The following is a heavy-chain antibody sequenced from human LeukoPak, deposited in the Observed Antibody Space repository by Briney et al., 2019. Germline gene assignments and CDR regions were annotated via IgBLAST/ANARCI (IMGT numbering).Heavy chain of an antibody. CDR3: ARGKRDGYNFSAYYYYYYMDV. CDR1: GASTDMDTYY. V-gene: IGHV4-61*01. CDR2: HSHSGSA. J-gene: IGHJ6*03. Sequence: PSQSLSLACTVAGASTDMDTYYCDWILDPPVNGLEGIWPHSHSGSAYCNPCVGTRIHMSLDTSANQLSLKLYSVTAADTAVYYCARGKRDGYNFSAYYYYYYMDVWGKGTTVTISS. D-gene: IGHD5-24*01.